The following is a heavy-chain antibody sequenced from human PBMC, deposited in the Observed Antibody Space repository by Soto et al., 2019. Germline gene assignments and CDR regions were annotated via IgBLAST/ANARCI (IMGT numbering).Heavy chain of an antibody. CDR3: ARGGPADGLDI. V-gene: IGHV3-23*01. CDR2: ISRAGDSA. CDR1: GFTFSDHA. Sequence: GGSLRLSCAASGFTFSDHAMSWVRQAPGEGLEWVSTISRAGDSAYFAVSVKGRFTISRDNSKNTLHLQMNSLRVGDTAVYYCARGGPADGLDIWGQGTMVTVSS. J-gene: IGHJ3*02.